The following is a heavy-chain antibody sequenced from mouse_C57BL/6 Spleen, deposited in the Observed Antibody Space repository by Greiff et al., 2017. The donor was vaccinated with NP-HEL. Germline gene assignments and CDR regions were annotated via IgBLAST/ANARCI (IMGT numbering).Heavy chain of an antibody. CDR2: INPYNGDT. J-gene: IGHJ1*03. Sequence: EVQLQQSGPELVKPGDSVKISCKASGYSFTGYFMNWVMQSHGKSLEWIGRINPYNGDTFYNQKFKGKATLTVDKSSSTAHMELRSLTSEDSAVYYCARSGNYGSSHWYFDVWGTGTTVTVSS. V-gene: IGHV1-20*01. CDR1: GYSFTGYF. CDR3: ARSGNYGSSHWYFDV. D-gene: IGHD1-1*01.